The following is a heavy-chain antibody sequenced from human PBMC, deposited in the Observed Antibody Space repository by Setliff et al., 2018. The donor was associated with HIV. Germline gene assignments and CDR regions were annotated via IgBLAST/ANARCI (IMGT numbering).Heavy chain of an antibody. CDR1: GGSLSSFS. J-gene: IGHJ4*02. D-gene: IGHD1-26*01. V-gene: IGHV4-34*01. Sequence: SETLSLTCAVYGGSLSSFSWTWIRQAPGKGLEWIGEINHSGSTNYNMSLWSRVTISLDASRNQFSLELISVTAADTTVYYCAGGPGTTSIDYWAQGTLVTVSS. CDR3: AGGPGTTSIDY. CDR2: INHSGST.